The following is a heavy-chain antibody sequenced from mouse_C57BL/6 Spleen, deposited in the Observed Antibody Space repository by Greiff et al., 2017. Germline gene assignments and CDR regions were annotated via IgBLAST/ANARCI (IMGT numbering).Heavy chain of an antibody. D-gene: IGHD1-1*02. V-gene: IGHV1-7*01. Sequence: VQLQQSGAELAKPGASVKLSCKASGYTFTSYWMHWVKQRPGQGLEWIGYINPSSGYTKYNQKFKDKATLTADKSSSTDYMQRSSLTYEDSAVYYCARGGSYDYYAMDYWGQGTSVTVSS. CDR2: INPSSGYT. CDR1: GYTFTSYW. J-gene: IGHJ4*01. CDR3: ARGGSYDYYAMDY.